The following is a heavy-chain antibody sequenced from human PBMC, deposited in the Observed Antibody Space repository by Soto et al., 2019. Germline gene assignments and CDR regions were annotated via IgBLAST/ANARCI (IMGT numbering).Heavy chain of an antibody. Sequence: SVKVSCKASGGTFSSYAISWVRQAPGQGLEWMGGIIPIFGTANYAQKFQGRVTITADESTSTAYMELSSLRSEDTAVYYCARYDSGGWYGAFDIWGQGTMVTVSS. J-gene: IGHJ3*02. CDR2: IIPIFGTA. D-gene: IGHD6-19*01. CDR3: ARYDSGGWYGAFDI. V-gene: IGHV1-69*13. CDR1: GGTFSSYA.